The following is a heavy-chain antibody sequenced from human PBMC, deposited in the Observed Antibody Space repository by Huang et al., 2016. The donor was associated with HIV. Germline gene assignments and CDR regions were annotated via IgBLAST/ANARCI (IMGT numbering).Heavy chain of an antibody. Sequence: QVQLVQSGAEVKKHGASVKVSCKASGFNFNNYDFNWVRQASGQGLEWMGWMNPKSGNTGYAQQFQGRVTITRNTSITTAYMELRSLRSEDTAVYYCARARGFLYDSTGYYSRYYFDSWGQGTLVTISS. CDR1: GFNFNNYD. CDR2: MNPKSGNT. D-gene: IGHD3-22*01. CDR3: ARARGFLYDSTGYYSRYYFDS. J-gene: IGHJ4*02. V-gene: IGHV1-8*03.